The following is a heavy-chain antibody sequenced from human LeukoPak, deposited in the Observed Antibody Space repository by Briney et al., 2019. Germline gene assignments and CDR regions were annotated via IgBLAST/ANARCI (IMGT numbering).Heavy chain of an antibody. CDR3: AKEESIAVAGGWSSPFDDY. CDR2: ISYDGSNK. D-gene: IGHD6-19*01. V-gene: IGHV3-30*18. Sequence: PGGSLRLSCAASGFTFSSYGMHWVRQAPGEGLEWVAVISYDGSNKYYADSVKSRFTISRDNSKNTLYLQMNSLRAEDTAVYYCAKEESIAVAGGWSSPFDDYWGQGTLVTVSS. CDR1: GFTFSSYG. J-gene: IGHJ4*02.